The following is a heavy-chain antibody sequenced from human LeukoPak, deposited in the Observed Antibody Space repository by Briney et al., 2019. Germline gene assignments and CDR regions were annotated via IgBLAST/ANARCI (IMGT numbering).Heavy chain of an antibody. V-gene: IGHV4-34*01. D-gene: IGHD6-13*01. CDR2: INHSGST. CDR1: GGSFSGYY. CDR3: ARAVLAAAGTIPHFDY. J-gene: IGHJ4*02. Sequence: SETLSLTCAVYGGSFSGYYWSWIRQPPGKGLEWIGEINHSGSTNYNPSLKSRVTISVDTSKNQFSLKLSSVTAADTAVYYCARAVLAAAGTIPHFDYWGQGTLVTVSS.